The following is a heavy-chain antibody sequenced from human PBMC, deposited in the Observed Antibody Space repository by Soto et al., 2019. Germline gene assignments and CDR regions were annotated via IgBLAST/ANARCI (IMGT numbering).Heavy chain of an antibody. V-gene: IGHV1-3*01. J-gene: IGHJ4*02. CDR3: ARSIVVVTDFDY. CDR1: GYTFTSYA. CDR2: INAGNGNT. D-gene: IGHD2-21*02. Sequence: ASVKVSCTASGYTFTSYAMHWVRQAPGQRLEWMGWINAGNGNTKYSQKFQGRVTITRDTSASTAYMELSSLRSEDTAVYYCARSIVVVTDFDYWGQGTLVTVSS.